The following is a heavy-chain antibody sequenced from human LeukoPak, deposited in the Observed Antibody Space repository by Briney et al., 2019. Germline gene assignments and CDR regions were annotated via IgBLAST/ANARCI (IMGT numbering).Heavy chain of an antibody. D-gene: IGHD1-26*01. CDR2: IISSSSYI. V-gene: IGHV3-21*01. J-gene: IGHJ6*03. CDR3: ARAGSGSYTRTYYYYYMDV. CDR1: GFTFSSYS. Sequence: GGSLRLSCAASGFTFSSYSMNWVRQAPGKGLEWVSSIISSSSYIYYADSVKGRLTISRDNAKNSLYLQMNSLRAEDTAVYYCARAGSGSYTRTYYYYYMDVWGKGTTVTVSS.